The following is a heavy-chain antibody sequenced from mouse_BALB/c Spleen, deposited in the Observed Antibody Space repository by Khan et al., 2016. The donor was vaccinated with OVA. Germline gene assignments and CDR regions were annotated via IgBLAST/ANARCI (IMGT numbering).Heavy chain of an antibody. CDR3: TISNSYGNSFYALAS. V-gene: IGHV1S41*01. J-gene: IGHJ4*01. CDR1: GYTFTSYW. CDR2: VSRGSGSP. Sequence: DLVKPGASVKLSGKASGYTFTSYWINWIKQRPGQGREGIGRVSRGSGSPYYNEIFKGKATVTVDKSSSTAYIQLNSLSYEDSAGDFCTISNSYGNSFYALASWVPGPSVTVSS. D-gene: IGHD1-1*01.